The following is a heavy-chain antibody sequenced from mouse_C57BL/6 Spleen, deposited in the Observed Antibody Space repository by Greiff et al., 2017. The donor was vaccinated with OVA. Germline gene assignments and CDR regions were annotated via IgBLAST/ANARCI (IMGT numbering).Heavy chain of an antibody. CDR2: IYPRSGNT. Sequence: QVQLQQSGAELARPGASVKLSCKASGYTFTSSGISWVKQRTGQGLEWIGEIYPRSGNTYYNEKFKGKATLTADKSSSTAYMELRSLTSEDSAVYFCAREGYDGYHFDYWGQGTTLTVSS. CDR3: AREGYDGYHFDY. J-gene: IGHJ2*01. CDR1: GYTFTSSG. V-gene: IGHV1-81*01. D-gene: IGHD2-3*01.